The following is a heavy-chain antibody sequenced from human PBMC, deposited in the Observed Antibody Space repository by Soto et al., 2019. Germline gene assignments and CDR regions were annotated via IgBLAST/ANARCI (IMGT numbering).Heavy chain of an antibody. CDR3: ARTPFYYFGLGTHLYYFDV. CDR2: VYYSGTT. Sequence: QVQLQESGPRLMKPSETLSLTCTVASGSISSYYWSWLRQPPGKGLEWIGYVYYSGTTNYNSSLKNRVTLSIDPSKNQFSLTLNSVTAADTAVYYCARTPFYYFGLGTHLYYFDVWDQGALVTVSS. CDR1: SGSISSYY. D-gene: IGHD3-10*01. V-gene: IGHV4-59*01. J-gene: IGHJ4*02.